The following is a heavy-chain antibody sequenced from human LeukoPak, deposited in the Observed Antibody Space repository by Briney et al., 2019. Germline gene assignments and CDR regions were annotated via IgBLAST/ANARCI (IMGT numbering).Heavy chain of an antibody. CDR3: ARGIYWAYYFDY. Sequence: SETLSLTCSVSGDSISRSDSYWSWIRQPPGKGLEWIGYIYYSGSTYYNPPLKSRVTISVDTSKNQFSLKLSSVTAADTAVYYCARGIYWAYYFDYWGQGTLVTVSS. J-gene: IGHJ4*02. V-gene: IGHV4-30-4*08. CDR2: IYYSGST. CDR1: GDSISRSDSY. D-gene: IGHD5-12*01.